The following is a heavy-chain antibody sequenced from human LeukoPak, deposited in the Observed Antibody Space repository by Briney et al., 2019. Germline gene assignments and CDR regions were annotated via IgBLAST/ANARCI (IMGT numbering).Heavy chain of an antibody. CDR3: GRAHSYSYGDY. Sequence: GGSLRLSCAASGFTFSSYWMHWVRQGPGKGLVWVSRINSDGSSTTYADSVKGRFTMSRDNAKNTVFLQMNSLRADDTAVYYCGRAHSYSYGDYWGQGILVTVSS. V-gene: IGHV3-74*01. CDR2: INSDGSST. J-gene: IGHJ4*02. D-gene: IGHD5-18*01. CDR1: GFTFSSYW.